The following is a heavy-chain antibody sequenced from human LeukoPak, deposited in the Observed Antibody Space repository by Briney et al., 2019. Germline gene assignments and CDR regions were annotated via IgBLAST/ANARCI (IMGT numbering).Heavy chain of an antibody. J-gene: IGHJ4*02. CDR2: ISYDGSNK. Sequence: GGSLRLPCAASGFTFSSYAMHWVRQAPGKGLEWVAVISYDGSNKYYADSVKGRFTISRDNSKNTLYLQMNSLRAEDTAVYYCARDDGWLHTGGPFFDYWGQGTLVTVSS. CDR3: ARDDGWLHTGGPFFDY. V-gene: IGHV3-30-3*01. CDR1: GFTFSSYA. D-gene: IGHD5-24*01.